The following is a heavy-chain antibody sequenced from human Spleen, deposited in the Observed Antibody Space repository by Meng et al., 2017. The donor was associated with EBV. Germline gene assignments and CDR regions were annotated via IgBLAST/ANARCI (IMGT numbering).Heavy chain of an antibody. J-gene: IGHJ4*02. CDR1: GYTFIRYA. CDR2: INTANGDT. D-gene: IGHD3-9*01. V-gene: IGHV1-3*04. CDR3: ARFDGDSFDS. Sequence: QVDLVHPGADVKKPVASVKFSCKASGYTFIRYAIHWVRQAPGQSLEWMGWINTANGDTKYSQNIQVRVTFARDTSASTAYLEVSSLRSEDTAVYYCARFDGDSFDSWGQGTLVTVSS.